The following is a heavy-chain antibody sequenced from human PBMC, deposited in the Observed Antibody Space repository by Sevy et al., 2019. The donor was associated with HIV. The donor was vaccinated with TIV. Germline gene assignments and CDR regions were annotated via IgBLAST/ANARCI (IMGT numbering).Heavy chain of an antibody. CDR3: AKESAYYDSRGYCTDRGYFDY. D-gene: IGHD3-22*01. J-gene: IGHJ4*02. CDR1: GFTFSSYA. CDR2: ISGSGGST. Sequence: LSLTCAASGFTFSSYAMSWVRQAPGKGLEWVSAISGSGGSTYYADSVNGRFTISRDNSKNTLYLQMNSLRAEDTSVYYCAKESAYYDSRGYCTDRGYFDYWGQGTLVTASS. V-gene: IGHV3-23*01.